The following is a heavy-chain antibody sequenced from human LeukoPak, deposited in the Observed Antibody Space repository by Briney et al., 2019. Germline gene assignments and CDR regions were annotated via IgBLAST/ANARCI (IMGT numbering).Heavy chain of an antibody. Sequence: ASVKVSCKASGGTFSSYAISWVRQAPGQGLEWMGRIIPIFGTANYAQKFQGRVTITTDESTSTAYMELSSLRSEDTAVYYCASGGDYVWGSYRTSFDYWGQGTLVTVSS. J-gene: IGHJ4*02. CDR2: IIPIFGTA. D-gene: IGHD3-16*02. V-gene: IGHV1-69*05. CDR1: GGTFSSYA. CDR3: ASGGDYVWGSYRTSFDY.